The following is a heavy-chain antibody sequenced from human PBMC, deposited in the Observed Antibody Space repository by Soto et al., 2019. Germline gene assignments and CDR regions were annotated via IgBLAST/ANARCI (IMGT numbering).Heavy chain of an antibody. CDR1: GGTFSSYT. CDR2: IIPILGIA. CDR3: ERDGVRGAAQSY. V-gene: IGHV1-69*04. D-gene: IGHD3-10*01. Sequence: SVKVSCKASGGTFSSYTISWVRQAPGQGLEWMGRIIPILGIANYAQKFQGRVTITADKSTSTAYMELSSLRSEDTAVYYCERDGVRGAAQSYCGQGTLVPVSS. J-gene: IGHJ4*02.